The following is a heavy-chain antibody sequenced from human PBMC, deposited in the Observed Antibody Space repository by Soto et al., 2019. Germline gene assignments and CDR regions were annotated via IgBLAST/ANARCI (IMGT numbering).Heavy chain of an antibody. J-gene: IGHJ6*02. V-gene: IGHV1-18*01. Sequence: QVQLVQSGAEVKKPGASVKVSCKASDYTFTSYGFSWVRQAPGQGLEWMGWINAYNGDTNYAQNLQGRVTMTTDTSTHTAYMELRSLRSDDTAVYYCARMGDVPYYYYGMDVWGQGTTVTVSS. CDR3: ARMGDVPYYYYGMDV. CDR2: INAYNGDT. CDR1: DYTFTSYG. D-gene: IGHD3-16*01.